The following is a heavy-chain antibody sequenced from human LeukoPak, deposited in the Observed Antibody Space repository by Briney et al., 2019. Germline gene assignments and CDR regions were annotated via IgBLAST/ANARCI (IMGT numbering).Heavy chain of an antibody. J-gene: IGHJ4*02. CDR2: IYYSGST. CDR3: ASLDDYGDKLDY. D-gene: IGHD4-17*01. V-gene: IGHV4-31*03. CDR1: GGSISSGGYY. Sequence: SQTLSLTCTVSGGSISSGGYYWSWIRQHPGKGLEWIGYIYYSGSTYYNPSLESRVTISVDTSKNQFSLKLSSVTAADTAVYYCASLDDYGDKLDYWGQGTLVTVSS.